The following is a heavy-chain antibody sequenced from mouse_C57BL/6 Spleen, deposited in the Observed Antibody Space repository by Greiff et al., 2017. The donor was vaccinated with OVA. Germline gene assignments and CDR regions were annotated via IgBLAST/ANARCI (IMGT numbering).Heavy chain of an antibody. Sequence: VQLKQSGPVLVKPGASVKMSCKASGYKFTDYYMNWVKQSHGKSLEWIGVINPYNGGTSYNQKFKGKATLTVDKSSSTAYMELNSLTSEDSAVYYCARGGYYDYDGAWFAYWGQGTLVTVSA. D-gene: IGHD2-4*01. V-gene: IGHV1-19*01. CDR2: INPYNGGT. J-gene: IGHJ3*01. CDR3: ARGGYYDYDGAWFAY. CDR1: GYKFTDYY.